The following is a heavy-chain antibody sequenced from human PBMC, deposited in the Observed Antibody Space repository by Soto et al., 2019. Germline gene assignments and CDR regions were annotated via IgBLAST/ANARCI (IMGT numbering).Heavy chain of an antibody. V-gene: IGHV3-23*01. J-gene: IGHJ2*01. CDR1: GLTFSRFA. CDR3: AKDKGPGSYTNWCFDV. Sequence: AGGSLRLSCAASGLTFSRFAMSWVRQAPGKGLEWVATIHGSGAITNYADSVRGRFTISRDNSKDTMYLQLNTLRVEDTAVYYCAKDKGPGSYTNWCFDVWGRGTLVTVSS. D-gene: IGHD3-10*01. CDR2: IHGSGAIT.